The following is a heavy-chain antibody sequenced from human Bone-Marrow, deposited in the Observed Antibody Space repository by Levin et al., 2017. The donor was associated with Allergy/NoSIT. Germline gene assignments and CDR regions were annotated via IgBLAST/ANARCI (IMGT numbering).Heavy chain of an antibody. V-gene: IGHV1-8*01. CDR1: GYTFTSYD. CDR3: ARVQLEYYYDSSGNNPSDY. CDR2: MNPNSGNT. J-gene: IGHJ4*02. D-gene: IGHD3-22*01. Sequence: ASVKVSCKASGYTFTSYDINWVRQATGQGLEWMGWMNPNSGNTGYAQKFQGRVTMTRNTSISTAYMELSSLRSEDTAVYYCARVQLEYYYDSSGNNPSDYWGQGTLVTVSS.